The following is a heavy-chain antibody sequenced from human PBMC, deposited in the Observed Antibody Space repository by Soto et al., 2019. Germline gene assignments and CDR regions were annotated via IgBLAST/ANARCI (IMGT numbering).Heavy chain of an antibody. J-gene: IGHJ4*02. CDR1: GFTLSAYW. CDR2: ISDDGSTA. V-gene: IGHV3-74*01. D-gene: IGHD1-1*01. CDR3: ARGPRVSSTGTGAH. Sequence: WGSLRLSCAVSGFTLSAYWMHWVRQVPGKGLTWVSRISDDGSTATYADSVKGRFVISRDNAKNSLYLEMNTLRADDSGLYYCARGPRVSSTGTGAHWGRGTLVTVSS.